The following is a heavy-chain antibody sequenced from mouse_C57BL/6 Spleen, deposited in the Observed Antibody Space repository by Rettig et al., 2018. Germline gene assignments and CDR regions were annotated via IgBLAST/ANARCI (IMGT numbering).Heavy chain of an antibody. V-gene: IGHV1-26*01. D-gene: IGHD4-1*01. CDR2: INPNNGGT. CDR1: GYTFTDYY. CDR3: ATGTYYFDY. J-gene: IGHJ2*01. Sequence: EVQLQQSGPELVKPGASVKISCKASGYTFTDYYMNWVKQSQGKSLEWIGDINPNNGGTSYNQKFKGKATLTVDKSSSTAYMELRSLTSEDSAVYYCATGTYYFDYWGQGTTLTVSS.